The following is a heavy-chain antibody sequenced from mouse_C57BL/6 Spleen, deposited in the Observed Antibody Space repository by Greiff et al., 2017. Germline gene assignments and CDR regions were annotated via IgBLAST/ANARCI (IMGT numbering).Heavy chain of an antibody. D-gene: IGHD4-1*01. CDR1: GFSLTSYG. CDR3: ATAGTGWYFDV. CDR2: IWSGGST. J-gene: IGHJ1*03. Sequence: VKLMESGPGLVQPSQSLSITCTVSGFSLTSYGVHWVRQPPGKGLEWLGVIWSGGSTDYNAAFISRLSISKDNSKSQVFFKMNSLQADDTAIYYCATAGTGWYFDVWGTGTTVTVSS. V-gene: IGHV2-4*01.